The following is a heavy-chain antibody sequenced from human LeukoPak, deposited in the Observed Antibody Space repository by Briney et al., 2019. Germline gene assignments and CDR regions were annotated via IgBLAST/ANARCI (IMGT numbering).Heavy chain of an antibody. Sequence: SETLSLTCAVYGGSFSGYYWSWIRQPPGKGLEWIGEINHSGSTNYKPSLKSRVTISVDTSKNQFSLKLSSVTAADTAVYYCARAYSSPFWFDPWGQGTLVTVSS. J-gene: IGHJ5*02. V-gene: IGHV4-34*01. CDR2: INHSGST. CDR3: ARAYSSPFWFDP. CDR1: GGSFSGYY. D-gene: IGHD6-13*01.